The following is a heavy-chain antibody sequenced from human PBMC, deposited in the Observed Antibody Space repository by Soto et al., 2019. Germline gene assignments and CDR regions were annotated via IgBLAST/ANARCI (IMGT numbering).Heavy chain of an antibody. J-gene: IGHJ4*02. CDR2: ISYDGSNK. D-gene: IGHD3-16*01. CDR1: GFTFSSYG. Sequence: GGSLRLSCAASGFTFSSYGMHWVRQAPGKGLEWVAVISYDGSNKYYADSVKGRFTISRDNSKNTLYLQMNSLRAEDTAVYYCAKEWSPVWGYFDYWGQGTLVTVSS. V-gene: IGHV3-30*18. CDR3: AKEWSPVWGYFDY.